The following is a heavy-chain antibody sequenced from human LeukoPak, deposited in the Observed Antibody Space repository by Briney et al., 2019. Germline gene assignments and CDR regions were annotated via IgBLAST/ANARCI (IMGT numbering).Heavy chain of an antibody. V-gene: IGHV4-59*12. CDR1: GGSLRSYY. D-gene: IGHD2-15*01. Sequence: SETLSLTCTVSGGSLRSYYWSWIRQPPGKGLEWIGFIYHSGSTDYNPSLKSRGTISVDTSKNQFSLKLSSVTAADTAVYYCARTYCGGSCYLDYWGQGTLVTVSS. CDR3: ARTYCGGSCYLDY. CDR2: IYHSGST. J-gene: IGHJ4*02.